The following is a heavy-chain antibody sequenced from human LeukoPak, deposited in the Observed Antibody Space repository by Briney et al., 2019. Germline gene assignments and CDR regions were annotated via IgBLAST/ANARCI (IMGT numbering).Heavy chain of an antibody. D-gene: IGHD3-22*01. V-gene: IGHV3-30*02. J-gene: IGHJ6*03. Sequence: GSLRLSCAVSGFTFRSYGMHWVRQAPGKGLEWVAFIRHDGSNKYYADSVKGRFTISRDNSKNTLYLQMNSLRAGDTAVYYCAKGSKLVVITRDHYMAVWGKGTTVTISS. CDR3: AKGSKLVVITRDHYMAV. CDR2: IRHDGSNK. CDR1: GFTFRSYG.